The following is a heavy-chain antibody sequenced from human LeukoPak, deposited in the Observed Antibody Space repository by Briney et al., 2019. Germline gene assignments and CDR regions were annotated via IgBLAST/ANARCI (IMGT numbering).Heavy chain of an antibody. CDR3: ARDRGGTMVRGALGY. J-gene: IGHJ4*02. CDR1: GGSFSGYY. V-gene: IGHV4-34*01. CDR2: INHSGST. D-gene: IGHD3-10*01. Sequence: PSETLSLTCAVYGGSFSGYYWSWIRQPPGKGLEWIGEINHSGSTNYNPSLKSRVTISVDTSKNQFSLKLSSVTAADTAVYYCARDRGGTMVRGALGYWGQGTLVTVSS.